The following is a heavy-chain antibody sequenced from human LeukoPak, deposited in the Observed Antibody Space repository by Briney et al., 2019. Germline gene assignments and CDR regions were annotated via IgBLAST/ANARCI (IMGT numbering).Heavy chain of an antibody. V-gene: IGHV3-66*01. J-gene: IGHJ4*02. CDR2: IYTGGTT. CDR3: AGADASTWHGAKY. D-gene: IGHD6-13*01. Sequence: GGSLRLSRAASGFTVSENYMSWIRQAPGKGLEWVSLIYTGGTTYYADSVQDRFTISRDTSKNIVYLQMNSLSAEDTAVYYCAGADASTWHGAKYWGQGTLVTVSS. CDR1: GFTVSENY.